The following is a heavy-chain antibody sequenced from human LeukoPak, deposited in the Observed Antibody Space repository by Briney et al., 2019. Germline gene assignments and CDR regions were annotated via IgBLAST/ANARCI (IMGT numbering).Heavy chain of an antibody. CDR2: MNPNSGRT. J-gene: IGHJ4*02. CDR3: ARETPSRYFDY. V-gene: IGHV1-8*01. Sequence: ASVKVSCKASGYTLTSYDINWVRPATGQGLEWMGWMNPNSGRTGYAQKFQDRITMTRNTSISTAYMELSSLRSDDTAVYYCARETPSRYFDYWGQGALVTVSS. CDR1: GYTLTSYD. D-gene: IGHD4-23*01.